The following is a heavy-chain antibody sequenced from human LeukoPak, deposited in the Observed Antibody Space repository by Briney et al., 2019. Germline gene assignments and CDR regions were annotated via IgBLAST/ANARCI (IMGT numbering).Heavy chain of an antibody. V-gene: IGHV3-23*01. CDR3: AKTPDYYGSGSSSYIDC. CDR2: ISGSGGGT. J-gene: IGHJ4*02. CDR1: GFTFSSYA. D-gene: IGHD3-10*01. Sequence: GGSLRLSCAASGFTFSSYAMSWVRQAPGKGLEWVSAISGSGGGTYYANSVKDRFTISRDNSRDTLYLQMNSLRAEDTALYFCAKTPDYYGSGSSSYIDCWGQGTLVSVSS.